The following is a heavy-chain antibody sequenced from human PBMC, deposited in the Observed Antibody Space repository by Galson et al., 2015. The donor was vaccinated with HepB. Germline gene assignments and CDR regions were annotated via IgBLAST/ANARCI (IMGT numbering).Heavy chain of an antibody. CDR1: GFTFNTYA. J-gene: IGHJ3*02. CDR2: VSFDGNDK. D-gene: IGHD6-13*01. Sequence: SLRLSCAASGFTFNTYAIHWVRQAPGKGPEWVTAVSFDGNDKNYAASVKGRFTFSRDNSKNTLYLQMNSLRVDDTALYYCAREGRGIAAAEGAFDIWGQGTMVTVSS. V-gene: IGHV3-30*04. CDR3: AREGRGIAAAEGAFDI.